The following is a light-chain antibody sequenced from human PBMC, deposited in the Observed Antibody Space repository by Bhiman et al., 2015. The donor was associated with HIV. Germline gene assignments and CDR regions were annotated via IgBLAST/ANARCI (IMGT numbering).Light chain of an antibody. Sequence: SYELTQPPSVSVSPGQTARITCSGDALPKQYAFWYQQKPGQAPVLVMSKDSDRPSGIPERFSGSSSGTTVTLTISRVQAEDEVDYFCRSADSPGTYRWLFGGGTKLTVL. CDR2: KDS. J-gene: IGLJ3*02. V-gene: IGLV3-25*03. CDR1: ALPKQY. CDR3: RSADSPGTYRWL.